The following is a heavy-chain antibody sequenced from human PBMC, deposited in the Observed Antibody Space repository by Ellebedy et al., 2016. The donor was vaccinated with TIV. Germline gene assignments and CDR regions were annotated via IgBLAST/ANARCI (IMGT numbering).Heavy chain of an antibody. Sequence: ASVKVSCKASGGTFSSYAISWVRQAPGQGLEWMGGIIPIFGTANYAQKFQGRVTITADESTSTAYMELSSLRSEDTAVYYCARFNYGDYIITTYYYYYYGMDVWGQGTTVTVSS. V-gene: IGHV1-69*13. D-gene: IGHD4-17*01. CDR1: GGTFSSYA. J-gene: IGHJ6*02. CDR2: IIPIFGTA. CDR3: ARFNYGDYIITTYYYYYYGMDV.